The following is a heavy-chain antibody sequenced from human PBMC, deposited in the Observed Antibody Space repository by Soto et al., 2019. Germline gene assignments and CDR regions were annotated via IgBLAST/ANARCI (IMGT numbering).Heavy chain of an antibody. CDR2: IIPIFGTA. CDR3: CLEYCSGGSCYYDY. V-gene: IGHV1-69*01. CDR1: GGTFSSYA. D-gene: IGHD2-15*01. Sequence: QVQLVQSGAEVKKPGSSVKVSCKASGGTFSSYAISWVRQAPGQGLEWMGGIIPIFGTANYAQKFQGRVTITADESTSTAYMELSNLRSEDTAVYYCCLEYCSGGSCYYDYWGQGTLVTVSS. J-gene: IGHJ4*02.